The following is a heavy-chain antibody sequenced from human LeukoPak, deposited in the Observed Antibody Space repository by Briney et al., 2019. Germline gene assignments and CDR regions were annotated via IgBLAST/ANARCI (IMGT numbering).Heavy chain of an antibody. V-gene: IGHV3-21*05. D-gene: IGHD2-2*01. Sequence: GGSLRLSCAASGFSFSLYAMNWVRQAPGKGLEWISYINSGGDDIHYTASVRGRFTISRDDAGNTLFLQLSSLRAEDTAVYYCARDTIQPGLIDDWGQGTLVTVSS. J-gene: IGHJ4*02. CDR3: ARDTIQPGLIDD. CDR2: INSGGDDI. CDR1: GFSFSLYA.